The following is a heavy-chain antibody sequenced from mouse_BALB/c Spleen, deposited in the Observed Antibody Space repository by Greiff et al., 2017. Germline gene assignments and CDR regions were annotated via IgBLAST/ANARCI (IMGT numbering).Heavy chain of an antibody. J-gene: IGHJ2*01. CDR2: IYPSDSYT. CDR1: GYTFTSYW. CDR3: TRSGDYDDFDY. D-gene: IGHD2-4*01. Sequence: QVQLQQPGAELVRPGASVKLSCKASGYTFTSYWINWVKQRPGQGLEWIGNIYPSDSYTNYNQKFKDKATLTVDKSSSTAYMQLSRPTSEDSAVYYCTRSGDYDDFDYWGQGTTLTVSS. V-gene: IGHV1-69*02.